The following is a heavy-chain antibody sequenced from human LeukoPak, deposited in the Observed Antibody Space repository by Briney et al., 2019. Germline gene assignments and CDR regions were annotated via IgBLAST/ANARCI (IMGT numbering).Heavy chain of an antibody. CDR1: GFTVSSNY. V-gene: IGHV3-66*01. CDR2: IYSGGGT. J-gene: IGHJ6*03. CDR3: AKNVERGAYCSGGSCYPYYYYYMDV. D-gene: IGHD2-15*01. Sequence: PGGSLRLSCATSGFTVSSNYMTWVRQAPGKGLEWVSVIYSGGGTRYADSVKGRFTISRDNSKNTLYLQMNSLRAEDTAVYYCAKNVERGAYCSGGSCYPYYYYYMDVWGKGTTVTISS.